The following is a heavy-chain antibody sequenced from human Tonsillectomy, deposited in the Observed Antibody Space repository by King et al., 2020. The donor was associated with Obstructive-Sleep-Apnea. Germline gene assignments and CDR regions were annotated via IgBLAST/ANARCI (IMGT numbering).Heavy chain of an antibody. Sequence: VQLVESGGGVVQPGRSLRLSCAASGFTFRSYAMHWVRQSPGKGLEWVAVISYDGSNKYYADSVKGRFTISRDSSKNTLFLQMNSLRAEDTAVYYCARSNLVAGPGDYWGQGTLVTVSS. J-gene: IGHJ4*02. V-gene: IGHV3-30*01. CDR1: GFTFRSYA. CDR3: ARSNLVAGPGDY. D-gene: IGHD6-19*01. CDR2: ISYDGSNK.